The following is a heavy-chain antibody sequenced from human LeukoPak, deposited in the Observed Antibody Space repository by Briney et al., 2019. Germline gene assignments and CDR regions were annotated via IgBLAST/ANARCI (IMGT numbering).Heavy chain of an antibody. V-gene: IGHV4-31*03. CDR3: ARAVWFGERASYYYYGMDV. D-gene: IGHD3-10*01. CDR1: GGSISSGGYY. J-gene: IGHJ6*02. CDR2: IYYSGST. Sequence: SETLSLTCTVSGGSISSGGYYWSWIRQHPGKGLEWIGYIYYSGSTYYNPSLKSRVTISVDTSKNQFSLKLSSVTAADTAVYYCARAVWFGERASYYYYGMDVWGQGTTVTVSS.